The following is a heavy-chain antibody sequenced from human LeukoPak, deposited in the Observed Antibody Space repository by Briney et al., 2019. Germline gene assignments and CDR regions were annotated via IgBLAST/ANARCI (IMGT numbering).Heavy chain of an antibody. V-gene: IGHV3-23*01. Sequence: GGSLSLSCVASGFSFSSYAMSWVRQAPGKGLEWVSVVSGGGHNTYCADSVKGRFTMSRDNSKRTVYLQMNSLRAEDTAVYYCAKDRSSWYYPFDSWGQGTLVTVSS. CDR1: GFSFSSYA. D-gene: IGHD3-3*01. J-gene: IGHJ4*02. CDR2: VSGGGHNT. CDR3: AKDRSSWYYPFDS.